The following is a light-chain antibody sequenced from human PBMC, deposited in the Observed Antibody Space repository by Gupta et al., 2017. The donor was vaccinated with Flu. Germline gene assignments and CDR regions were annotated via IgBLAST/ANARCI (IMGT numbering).Light chain of an antibody. CDR1: ALSKKY. J-gene: IGLJ3*02. CDR2: KDT. CDR3: QSADITGANRV. Sequence: YQLTQPPAMSLSPGQTATITCSGAALSKKYVYWYRQRPGQAPVLLIYKDTERASGIPDRISGSSSGTRVTLTIRGVQTEDEADYYCQSADITGANRVFGGGTKLCVL. V-gene: IGLV3-25*02.